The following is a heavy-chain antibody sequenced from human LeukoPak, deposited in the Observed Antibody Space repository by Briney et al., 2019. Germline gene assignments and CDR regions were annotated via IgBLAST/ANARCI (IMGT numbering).Heavy chain of an antibody. CDR1: GFTFSSYW. Sequence: GGSLRLPCAASGFTFSSYWMHWVRQAPGKGLVWVSRINSDGSSTSYADSVKGRFTISRDNAKNTLYLQMSSLRAEDTAVYYCARVLATTSLIDYWGQGTLVTVSS. CDR2: INSDGSST. CDR3: ARVLATTSLIDY. D-gene: IGHD5-12*01. V-gene: IGHV3-74*01. J-gene: IGHJ4*02.